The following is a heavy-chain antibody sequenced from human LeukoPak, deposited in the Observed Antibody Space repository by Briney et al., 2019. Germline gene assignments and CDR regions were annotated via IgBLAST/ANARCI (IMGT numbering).Heavy chain of an antibody. J-gene: IGHJ4*02. CDR3: ARARNDYDSNGFSVLDY. Sequence: GGSLRLSCAASGFTISSSAMSWVRQAPGKGLEWVSSISTSGTYYADSVKGRFTISRDNSKNTLYLQMNTLRAEDTALYYCARARNDYDSNGFSVLDYWGQGTLVTVSS. V-gene: IGHV3-23*01. CDR2: ISTSGT. CDR1: GFTISSSA. D-gene: IGHD3-22*01.